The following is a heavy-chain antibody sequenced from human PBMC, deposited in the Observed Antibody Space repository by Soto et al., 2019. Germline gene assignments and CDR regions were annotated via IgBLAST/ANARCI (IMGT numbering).Heavy chain of an antibody. J-gene: IGHJ4*02. CDR1: GCNFSSYW. CDR3: AKDSIFGVVITFDY. CDR2: IKQDGSEK. D-gene: IGHD3-3*01. Sequence: GGSLRLPYAASGCNFSSYWISWVRQAPGKGLEWVANIKQDGSEKYYVDSVKGRFTISRDNAKSLLYLQMNSLRVEDTAVYYCAKDSIFGVVITFDYWGQGTLVTVSS. V-gene: IGHV3-7*05.